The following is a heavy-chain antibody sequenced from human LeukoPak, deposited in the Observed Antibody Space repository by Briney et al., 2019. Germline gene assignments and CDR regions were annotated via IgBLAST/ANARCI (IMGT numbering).Heavy chain of an antibody. V-gene: IGHV1-18*01. J-gene: IGHJ4*02. CDR2: ISAYNGNT. CDR1: GYTFTSYG. CDR3: ARGSIVATIMLFDY. D-gene: IGHD5-12*01. Sequence: GASVTVSCTASGYTFTSYGISWVRQAPGQGLEWMGWISAYNGNTNYAQKLQGRVTMTTDTSTSTAYMELRSLRSDDTAVYYCARGSIVATIMLFDYWGQGTLVTVSS.